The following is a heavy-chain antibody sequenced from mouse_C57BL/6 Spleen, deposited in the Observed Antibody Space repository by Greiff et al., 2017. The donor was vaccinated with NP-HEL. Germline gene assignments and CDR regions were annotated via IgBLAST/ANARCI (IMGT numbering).Heavy chain of an antibody. D-gene: IGHD1-1*01. V-gene: IGHV5-4*01. CDR2: ISDGGSYT. CDR3: ARDPYYYGRSYDWYFDV. J-gene: IGHJ1*03. Sequence: EVQLVESGGGLVKPGGSLKLSCAASGFTFSSYAMSWVRQTPAKRLEWVATISDGGSYTYYPDNVKGRFTISRDKAKNNLYLQMSHLKSEDTAMYYGARDPYYYGRSYDWYFDVWGTGTTVTVSS. CDR1: GFTFSSYA.